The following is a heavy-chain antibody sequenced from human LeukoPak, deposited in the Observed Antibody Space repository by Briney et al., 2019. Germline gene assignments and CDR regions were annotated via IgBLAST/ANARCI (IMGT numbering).Heavy chain of an antibody. D-gene: IGHD4-23*01. V-gene: IGHV4-34*01. CDR2: IHHSGST. J-gene: IGHJ4*02. CDR1: SGSFSGYY. CDR3: ARYNYIGTSARGFDY. Sequence: SETLSLTCAVYSGSFSGYYWSWIRQPPGRGLEWIGEIHHSGSTNYNPSLKSRVTISVDTSKNQFSLKLSSVTAADTAVYYCARYNYIGTSARGFDYWGQGTLVTVSS.